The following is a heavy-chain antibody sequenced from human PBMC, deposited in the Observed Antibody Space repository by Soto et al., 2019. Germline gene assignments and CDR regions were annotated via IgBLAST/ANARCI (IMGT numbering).Heavy chain of an antibody. CDR3: ARVRTDSNGWYNCDY. D-gene: IGHD6-19*01. J-gene: IGHJ4*02. CDR2: MNAGNGNT. CDR1: GYTFTSYA. Sequence: ASVKVSCKASGYTFTSYAMHWVRQAPGQRLEWMGWMNAGNGNTKYSQKFQGRVTMTRDTSTSTVYMELRSLRSEDTAVYYCARVRTDSNGWYNCDYWGQGALVTVSS. V-gene: IGHV1-3*01.